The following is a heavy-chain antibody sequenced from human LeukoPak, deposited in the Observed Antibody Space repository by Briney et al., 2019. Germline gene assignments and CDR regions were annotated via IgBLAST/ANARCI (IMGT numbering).Heavy chain of an antibody. D-gene: IGHD3-22*01. Sequence: QTGGSLRLSCAASGFTVSSNYMSWVRQAPGKGLEWVSVIYSGGSTYYADSVKGRFTISRDNSKNTLYLQMNSLRAEDTAVYYCARDRPYYYDSRELSYGMDVWGQGTTVTVSS. CDR2: IYSGGST. CDR3: ARDRPYYYDSRELSYGMDV. CDR1: GFTVSSNY. J-gene: IGHJ6*02. V-gene: IGHV3-66*01.